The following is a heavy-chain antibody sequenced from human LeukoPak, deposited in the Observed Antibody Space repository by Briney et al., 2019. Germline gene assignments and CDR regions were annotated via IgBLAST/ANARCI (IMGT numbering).Heavy chain of an antibody. Sequence: TLSLTCAVSGGSISSGTYSWSWIRQPPGKGLEWIGYVYHNGNLYYNPPLKSRVTISVDRSKNQFSLNLKFVTAADTAVYYCAREGEPYGFDYWGQGALVTVSS. J-gene: IGHJ4*02. D-gene: IGHD3-10*01. V-gene: IGHV4-30-2*01. CDR2: VYHNGNL. CDR1: GGSISSGTYS. CDR3: AREGEPYGFDY.